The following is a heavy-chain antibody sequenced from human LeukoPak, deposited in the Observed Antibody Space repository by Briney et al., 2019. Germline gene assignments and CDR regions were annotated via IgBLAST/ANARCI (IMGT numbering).Heavy chain of an antibody. CDR2: IIPIFGTA. CDR1: GGTFSSYA. V-gene: IGHV1-69*06. J-gene: IGHJ4*02. D-gene: IGHD3-16*01. CDR3: ARDRGWGYFDY. Sequence: SVKVSCKASGGTFSSYAISWVRQAPGQGLEWMGGIIPIFGTANYAQKFQGRVTITADKSTSTAYMGLSSLRSEDTAVYYCARDRGWGYFDYWGQGTLVTVSS.